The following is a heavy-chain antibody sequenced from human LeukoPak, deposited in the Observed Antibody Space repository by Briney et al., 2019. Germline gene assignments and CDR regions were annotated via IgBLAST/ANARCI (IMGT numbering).Heavy chain of an antibody. CDR2: INHSGST. V-gene: IGHV4-34*01. D-gene: IGHD3-3*01. Sequence: SETLSLTCAVYGGSFSGYYWSWIRQPPGKGLEWIGEINHSGSTNYNPSLKSRVTISVDTSKNQFSLKLSSVTAADTAVYYCARSLSGYLDYWGQGTLVTVSS. J-gene: IGHJ4*02. CDR3: ARSLSGYLDY. CDR1: GGSFSGYY.